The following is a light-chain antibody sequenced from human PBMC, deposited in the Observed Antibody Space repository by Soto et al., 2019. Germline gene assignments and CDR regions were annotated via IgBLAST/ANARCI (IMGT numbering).Light chain of an antibody. Sequence: QSALTQPASVSGSPGQSITISCTGTSSSVGDYDLVSWYQQHPGKAPKLMLYEGNKRPSGVSDRFSGSKSGNTASLTISGLQAEDEADYYCCSYAGSWVFGGGTKLTVL. CDR3: CSYAGSWV. J-gene: IGLJ3*02. V-gene: IGLV2-23*01. CDR1: SSSVGDYDL. CDR2: EGN.